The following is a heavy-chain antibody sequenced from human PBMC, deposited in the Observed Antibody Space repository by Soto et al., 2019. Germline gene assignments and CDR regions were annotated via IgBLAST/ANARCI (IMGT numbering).Heavy chain of an antibody. V-gene: IGHV4-31*03. J-gene: IGHJ4*02. CDR3: ARAYRHSGYSSSWVFDS. CDR1: GGSINSGGYY. Sequence: QVPLQESGPGLVKPSQTLSLICTVSGGSINSGGYYWSWIRQHPGKGLEWIGYVYYSGSTYYNPFLRSRVTISAGASENQFSLKLSSVTAADTAVYFCARAYRHSGYSSSWVFDSWGQGTLVNVSS. D-gene: IGHD6-13*01. CDR2: VYYSGST.